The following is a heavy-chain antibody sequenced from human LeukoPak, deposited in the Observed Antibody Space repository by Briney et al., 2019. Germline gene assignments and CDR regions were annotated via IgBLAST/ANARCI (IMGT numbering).Heavy chain of an antibody. J-gene: IGHJ4*02. Sequence: QPGGSLRLSCAASGFTVSSNYMSWDRQAPGKGLEWVSVIYSGGSTYYADSVKGRFTISRDNSKNTLYLQMNSLRAEDTAVYYCARLGELTFFDYWGQGTLVTVSS. CDR1: GFTVSSNY. CDR2: IYSGGST. D-gene: IGHD3-16*01. CDR3: ARLGELTFFDY. V-gene: IGHV3-53*01.